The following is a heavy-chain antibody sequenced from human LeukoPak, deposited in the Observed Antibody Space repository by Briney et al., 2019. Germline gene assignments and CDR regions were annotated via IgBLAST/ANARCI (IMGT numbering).Heavy chain of an antibody. J-gene: IGHJ4*02. CDR2: IYTSGGT. CDR1: GGSISSYY. V-gene: IGHV4-4*07. Sequence: PSETLSLTCTVSGGSISSYYWSWIRQPAGKGLEWIGRIYTSGGTNYNPSLKSRVTMSVDTSKNQFSLRLSSVTAADTAVYYCARASYSYDINGWVPFDYWGQGTLVTVSS. D-gene: IGHD3-22*01. CDR3: ARASYSYDINGWVPFDY.